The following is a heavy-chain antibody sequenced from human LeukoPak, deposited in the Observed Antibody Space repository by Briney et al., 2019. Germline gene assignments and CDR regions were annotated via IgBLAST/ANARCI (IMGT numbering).Heavy chain of an antibody. CDR3: ARMATHYTNGVCHYYYYYMDV. J-gene: IGHJ6*03. CDR2: IDWDDDK. CDR1: GFSLSTSGMC. Sequence: SGPTLVNPTQTLTLTCTFSGFSLSTSGMCVSWIRQPPGKALEWLARIDWDDDKYYSTSLKTRLTISKDTSKNQVVLTMTNMDPVDTATYYCARMATHYTNGVCHYYYYYMDVWGKGTTVTVSS. V-gene: IGHV2-70*11. D-gene: IGHD2-8*01.